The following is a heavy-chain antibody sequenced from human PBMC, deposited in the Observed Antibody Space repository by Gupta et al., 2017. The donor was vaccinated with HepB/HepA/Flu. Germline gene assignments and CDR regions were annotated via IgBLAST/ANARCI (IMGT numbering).Heavy chain of an antibody. CDR1: GGSISSTNIF. CDR2: IYYTGST. D-gene: IGHD5-12*01. J-gene: IGHJ4*02. V-gene: IGHV4-39*01. CDR3: VRQIWFGHSAYENDDY. Sequence: QLQLQESGPGLVKPSETLSLTCTVSGGSISSTNIFWGWIRQPPGMGLEWIGTIYYTGSTYYNPSLKSRVTISVDTSRNQFSLRLSSVTATDTAVYYCVRQIWFGHSAYENDDYWGQGTLVTVSS.